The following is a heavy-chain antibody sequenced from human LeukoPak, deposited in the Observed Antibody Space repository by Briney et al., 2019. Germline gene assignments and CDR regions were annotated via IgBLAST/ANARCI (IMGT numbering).Heavy chain of an antibody. D-gene: IGHD2-2*01. CDR2: IYYSESS. J-gene: IGHJ3*02. V-gene: IGHV4-31*03. CDR1: GGSISSGGYY. Sequence: PSQTLSLTCTVSGGSISSGGYYWSWIRQHPGKGLEWIGYIYYSESSSYNPSLKSRASISLDTSQNQFSLKLSSVTAADTAVYYCASVRCTSSSCYQGGFDIWGQGTMVTVSS. CDR3: ASVRCTSSSCYQGGFDI.